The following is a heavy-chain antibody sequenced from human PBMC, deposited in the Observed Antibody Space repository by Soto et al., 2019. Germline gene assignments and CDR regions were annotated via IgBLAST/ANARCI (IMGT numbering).Heavy chain of an antibody. V-gene: IGHV3-30-3*01. CDR1: GSSFSRYA. CDR2: ISYDGSKK. CDR3: ARDPLWGTAMVLWYFEL. J-gene: IGHJ2*01. D-gene: IGHD5-18*01. Sequence: GGSLRLSCAAYGSSFSRYAMHWVRQAPGKGLEWVAVISYDGSKKYYADSVKGRFTISRDNSKNTLYLQMNCLRAEDTAVYYCARDPLWGTAMVLWYFELWGRGTLVTVSS.